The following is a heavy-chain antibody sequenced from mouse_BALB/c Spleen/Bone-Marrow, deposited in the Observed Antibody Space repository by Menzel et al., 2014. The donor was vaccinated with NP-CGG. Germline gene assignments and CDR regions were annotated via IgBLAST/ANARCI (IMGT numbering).Heavy chain of an antibody. Sequence: VQLQQSGAELARPGASVKMSCKASGYTFXSYTIQWVKQRPGQGLEWIGYISPSSGYTDYNQKFKDKTTLTADKSSNTAYMQLTSLTSEDSAVYSCAREARTGAWFTYWGQGTLVTVSA. CDR3: AREARTGAWFTY. CDR2: ISPSSGYT. V-gene: IGHV1-4*02. J-gene: IGHJ3*01. CDR1: GYTFXSYT. D-gene: IGHD4-1*01.